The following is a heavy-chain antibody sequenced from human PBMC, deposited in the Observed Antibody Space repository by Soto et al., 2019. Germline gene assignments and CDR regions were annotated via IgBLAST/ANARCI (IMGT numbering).Heavy chain of an antibody. J-gene: IGHJ4*02. D-gene: IGHD1-20*01. CDR2: VFYTGFT. CDR1: GGSISGSYYY. CDR3: ASSQKGYNWNYFDH. Sequence: SETLSLTCAVSGGSISGSYYYWGWRRQSPGRGPEWIGSVFYTGFTSYNPSLESRVSVSVDTSKNQFSLKVSAVTAADTAVYYCASSQKGYNWNYFDHWGQGALVTVSS. V-gene: IGHV4-39*01.